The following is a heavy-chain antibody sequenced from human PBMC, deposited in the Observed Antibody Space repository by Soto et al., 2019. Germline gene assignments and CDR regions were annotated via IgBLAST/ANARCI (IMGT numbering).Heavy chain of an antibody. Sequence: QVQLVQSGAEVKKPGASVKVSCKASGYTFTSYGISWVRQAPGQGLEWMGWISAYNGNTNYAQKLQGRVTMTTDTSTSTAYMELRSLRSDDTAVYYCARDQRPPKCIAVAGNFDYWGQGTLVTVSS. CDR3: ARDQRPPKCIAVAGNFDY. CDR1: GYTFTSYG. V-gene: IGHV1-18*01. J-gene: IGHJ4*02. D-gene: IGHD6-19*01. CDR2: ISAYNGNT.